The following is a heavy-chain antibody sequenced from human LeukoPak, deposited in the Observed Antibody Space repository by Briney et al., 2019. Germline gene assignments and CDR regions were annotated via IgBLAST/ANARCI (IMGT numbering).Heavy chain of an antibody. D-gene: IGHD2-2*01. J-gene: IGHJ4*02. V-gene: IGHV4-30-4*01. Sequence: PSQTLSLTCTVSGGSISSGDYYWSWIRQLPGKGLEWIGYIYYSGSTYYDPSLKSRVTISVDTSKNQFSLKLSSVTAADTAVYYCASWIVVVPAATGYLDYWGQGTLVTVSS. CDR2: IYYSGST. CDR1: GGSISSGDYY. CDR3: ASWIVVVPAATGYLDY.